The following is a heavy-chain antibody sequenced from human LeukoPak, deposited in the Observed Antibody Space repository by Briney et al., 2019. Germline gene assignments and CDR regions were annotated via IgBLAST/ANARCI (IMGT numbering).Heavy chain of an antibody. CDR3: ARGRHDTSDFSFDY. J-gene: IGHJ4*02. CDR2: IYSRGST. Sequence: PSETLSLTCTVSGDSISSGNSYWSWIRQPAGQGLEWIGRIYSRGSTYYNPSLKSRVAISIDTSKNQFSLKLTSLTASDTAVYYCARGRHDTSDFSFDYWGPGTLVTVSS. V-gene: IGHV4-61*02. D-gene: IGHD3/OR15-3a*01. CDR1: GDSISSGNSY.